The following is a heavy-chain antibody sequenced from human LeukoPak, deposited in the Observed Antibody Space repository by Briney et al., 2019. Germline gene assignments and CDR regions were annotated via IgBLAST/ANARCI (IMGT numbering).Heavy chain of an antibody. V-gene: IGHV3-23*01. CDR2: ISGSGGST. D-gene: IGHD6-13*01. CDR3: AGSLGYSSSWPIYYYYYYMDV. J-gene: IGHJ6*03. CDR1: GFTFSSYA. Sequence: GGSLRLSCAASGFTFSSYAMSWVRHAPGKGLEWVSAISGSGGSTYYADSVKGRFTISRDNSKSTLYLQMNSLRAEDTAVYYCAGSLGYSSSWPIYYYYYYMDVWGKGTTVTVSS.